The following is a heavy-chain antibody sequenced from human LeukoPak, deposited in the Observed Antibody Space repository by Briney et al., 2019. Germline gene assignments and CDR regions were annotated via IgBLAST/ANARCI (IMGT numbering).Heavy chain of an antibody. D-gene: IGHD6-19*01. CDR2: IKGDGSQS. CDR1: GFTFSTSW. CDR3: ARDASASSTGWYYFDH. J-gene: IGHJ4*02. V-gene: IGHV3-7*03. Sequence: PGGSLRLSCAASGFTFSTSWMIWVRQAPGKGLEWVGMIKGDGSQSYYVDSVRGRFTISRDNAKDALYLQMNSLRAEDTAVYYCARDASASSTGWYYFDHWGQGALVTVSS.